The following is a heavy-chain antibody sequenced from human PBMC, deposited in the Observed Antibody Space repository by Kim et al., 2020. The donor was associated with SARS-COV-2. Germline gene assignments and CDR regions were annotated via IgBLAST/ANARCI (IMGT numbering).Heavy chain of an antibody. CDR3: AKGSDAAMVDY. Sequence: KYKPDSVKGRFTISRGKSKKTLYLQMKSLRAEDTAVYDCAKGSDAAMVDYWGQGTLVTVSS. CDR2: K. V-gene: IGHV3-30*02. J-gene: IGHJ4*02. D-gene: IGHD5-18*01.